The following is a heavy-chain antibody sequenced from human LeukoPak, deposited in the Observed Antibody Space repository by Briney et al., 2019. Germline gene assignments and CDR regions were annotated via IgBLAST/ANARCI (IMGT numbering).Heavy chain of an antibody. J-gene: IGHJ2*01. Sequence: SVKVSCKASGGTLSSYAISWVRQAPGQGLEWMGGIIPIFGTANYAQRFQGRVTITADESTSTAYMELSSLRSEDTAVYYCASGYDSGTNWYFDLWGRGTLVTVSS. CDR3: ASGYDSGTNWYFDL. CDR2: IIPIFGTA. CDR1: GGTLSSYA. D-gene: IGHD3-3*01. V-gene: IGHV1-69*13.